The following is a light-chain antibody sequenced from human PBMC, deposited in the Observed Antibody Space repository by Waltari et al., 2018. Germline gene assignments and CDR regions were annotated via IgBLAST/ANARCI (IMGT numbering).Light chain of an antibody. CDR3: QSFDSSHVV. Sequence: FMLTQPHSVSESPGKTVTISCTRSSGNIATNSVNWYQQRPGSAPTKVIYEDNQRPSGVPDRFSGSIDSSSNSASLIISGLKAEDEADYYCQSFDSSHVVFGGGTKLTVL. CDR2: EDN. V-gene: IGLV6-57*03. J-gene: IGLJ2*01. CDR1: SGNIATNS.